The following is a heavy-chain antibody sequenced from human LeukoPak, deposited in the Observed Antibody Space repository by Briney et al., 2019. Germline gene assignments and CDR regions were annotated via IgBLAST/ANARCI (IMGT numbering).Heavy chain of an antibody. Sequence: GSSVKVSCKASGGTFSSYAISWVRQAPGQGLEWMGGIIPIFGTANYAQKFQGRVTITADESTSTAYMELSSLRSEDTAVYYCAISRDVYTRPTLDYWGQGTLVTVSS. V-gene: IGHV1-69*01. CDR3: AISRDVYTRPTLDY. D-gene: IGHD5-24*01. J-gene: IGHJ4*02. CDR2: IIPIFGTA. CDR1: GGTFSSYA.